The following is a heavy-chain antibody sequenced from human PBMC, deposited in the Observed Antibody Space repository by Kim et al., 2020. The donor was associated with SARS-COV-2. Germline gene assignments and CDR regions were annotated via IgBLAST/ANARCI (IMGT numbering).Heavy chain of an antibody. J-gene: IGHJ1*01. V-gene: IGHV4-34*01. D-gene: IGHD3-10*01. CDR2: INHSGRT. Sequence: SETLSLTCAVYGGSFSGYYWSWIRQPPGKGLEWIGEINHSGRTNYNPSLKSRVTISVDTSKNQFSLKLTSVTAADAALYFCARRLSNTYGWGSNYCDLWGQGILVTVSS. CDR1: GGSFSGYY. CDR3: ARRLSNTYGWGSNYCDL.